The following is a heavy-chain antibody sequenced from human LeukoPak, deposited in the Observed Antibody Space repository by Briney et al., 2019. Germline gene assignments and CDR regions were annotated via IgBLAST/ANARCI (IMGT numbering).Heavy chain of an antibody. J-gene: IGHJ4*02. D-gene: IGHD1-26*01. CDR1: GYTFTSYY. Sequence: ASVKVSCKASGYTFTSYYMHWVRQAPGQGLEWMGIINPSGGSTSHAQKFQGRVTMTRDTSTSTVYMELSSLRSEDTAVYYCARDPPRYSFVRGASLVGAGSSSDYWGQGTLVTVSS. V-gene: IGHV1-46*01. CDR2: INPSGGST. CDR3: ARDPPRYSFVRGASLVGAGSSSDY.